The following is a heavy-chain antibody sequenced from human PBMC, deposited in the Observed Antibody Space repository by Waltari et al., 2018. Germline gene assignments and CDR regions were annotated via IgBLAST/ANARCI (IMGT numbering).Heavy chain of an antibody. J-gene: IGHJ4*02. CDR3: ARQQAGTRYFDY. V-gene: IGHV4-38-2*01. D-gene: IGHD6-19*01. CDR2: IYRSGST. Sequence: QVQLQESGPGLVKPSETLSLTCAVSGYSISSGDYWGWIRQPPGKGLEWIGNIYRSGSTSSNPSLKSRFTISVATSKNQFSLKLGSVTAADTAVYYCARQQAGTRYFDYWGQGTLVTVSS. CDR1: GYSISSGDY.